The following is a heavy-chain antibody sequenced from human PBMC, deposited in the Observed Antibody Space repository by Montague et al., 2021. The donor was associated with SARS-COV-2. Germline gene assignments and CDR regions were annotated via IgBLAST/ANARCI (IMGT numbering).Heavy chain of an antibody. CDR1: GGSISSHY. Sequence: SETLSLTCTVSGGSISSHYWSWIRQSPSRGLEWLGSTYYRSKWYNDYAESVKSRITIDPDTSKHQFSLHLNSVTPEDTAVYYCARISVGSKYYFDFWGQGTLVTVSS. CDR3: ARISVGSKYYFDF. D-gene: IGHD4-11*01. V-gene: IGHV6-1*01. J-gene: IGHJ4*02. CDR2: TYYRSKWYN.